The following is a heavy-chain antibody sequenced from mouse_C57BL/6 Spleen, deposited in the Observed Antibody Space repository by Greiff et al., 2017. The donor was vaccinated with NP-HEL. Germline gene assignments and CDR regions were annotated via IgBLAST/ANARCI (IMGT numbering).Heavy chain of an antibody. D-gene: IGHD2-4*01. Sequence: QVQLQQSGAELAKPGASVKLSCKASGYAFTNYLIEWVKQRPGQGLEWIGVINPGSGGTNYNEKFKGKATLTADKSSSTAYMQLSSLTSEDSAVYFCAREGDYDYDGPFAYWGQGTLVTVSA. CDR2: INPGSGGT. J-gene: IGHJ3*01. CDR1: GYAFTNYL. CDR3: AREGDYDYDGPFAY. V-gene: IGHV1-54*01.